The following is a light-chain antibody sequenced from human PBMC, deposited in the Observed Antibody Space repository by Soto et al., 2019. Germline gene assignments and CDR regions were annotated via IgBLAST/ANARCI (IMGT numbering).Light chain of an antibody. V-gene: IGLV2-14*01. CDR1: SSDVGAFNY. J-gene: IGLJ1*01. CDR2: DVG. CDR3: SSYTTSSTYV. Sequence: QSVLTQPASVSGSPGQSITISCTGTSSDVGAFNYVSWYQQYPDKAPKLMIYDVGNRPSGVSNRFSGSKSGNTASLTISGLQAEDEADYYCSSYTTSSTYVFGTGTKVTVL.